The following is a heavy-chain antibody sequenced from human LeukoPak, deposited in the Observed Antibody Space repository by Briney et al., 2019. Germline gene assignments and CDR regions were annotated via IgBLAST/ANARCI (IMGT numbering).Heavy chain of an antibody. CDR1: GFTFSSYG. J-gene: IGHJ4*02. Sequence: PGGSLRLSCAASGFTFSSYGMHWVRQAPGKGLEGVAVIWYEGSNKYYADAVKGRFTISGDNSKHTLYLQMNSLSAEDTAVYYCAKDRGVQLWLFDYWGQGTLVTVSS. V-gene: IGHV3-33*06. CDR3: AKDRGVQLWLFDY. CDR2: IWYEGSNK. D-gene: IGHD5-18*01.